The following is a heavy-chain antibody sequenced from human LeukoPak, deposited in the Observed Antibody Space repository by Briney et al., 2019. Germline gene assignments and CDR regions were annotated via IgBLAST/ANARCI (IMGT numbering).Heavy chain of an antibody. CDR1: GYTFTAYY. V-gene: IGHV1-2*02. J-gene: IGHJ6*04. Sequence: ASVKVSCKASGYTFTAYYMHWVRQAPGQGLEWMGWINPNSGGTNYAQKFQGRVTMTEDTSTDTAYMELSSLRSEDTAVYYCATVGGGASSWGKGTTVTVSS. CDR2: INPNSGGT. CDR3: ATVGGGASS. D-gene: IGHD3-16*01.